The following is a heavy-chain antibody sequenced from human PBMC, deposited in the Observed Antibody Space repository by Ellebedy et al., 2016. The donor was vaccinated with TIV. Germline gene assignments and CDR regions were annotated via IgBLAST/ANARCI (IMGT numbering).Heavy chain of an antibody. V-gene: IGHV3-48*02. CDR2: IPRDSDAM. CDR1: GFTFSSFS. J-gene: IGHJ3*02. Sequence: GESLKISCSASGFTFSSFSMNWVRQAPGKGLEWVSYIPRDSDAMSYADSVKGRFTISRDNAKNSLYLQMNSLRDADTAVYYCVRDLHWAFDIWGRGTVVTVSS. CDR3: VRDLHWAFDI. D-gene: IGHD1-1*01.